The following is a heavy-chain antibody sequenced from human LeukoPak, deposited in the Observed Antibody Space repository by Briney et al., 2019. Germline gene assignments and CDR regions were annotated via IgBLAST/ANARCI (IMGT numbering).Heavy chain of an antibody. D-gene: IGHD1-7*01. CDR3: TRDRISGTP. CDR2: IRSNTYGGTI. V-gene: IGHV3-49*03. J-gene: IGHJ4*02. Sequence: PGRSLRLSCTASGFTFGDYGVIWFRQAPGKGLEWVGFIRSNTYGGTIEYAASVKGRFTISGDDSKSIAYLQMNSLTTEDTAVYYCTRDRISGTPWGQGTLVTVSS. CDR1: GFTFGDYG.